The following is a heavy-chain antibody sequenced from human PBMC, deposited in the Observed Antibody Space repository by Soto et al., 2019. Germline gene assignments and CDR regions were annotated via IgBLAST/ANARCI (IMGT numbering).Heavy chain of an antibody. J-gene: IGHJ6*02. Sequence: GGSLRLSCVASGFTFSNYWMNWVRQAPGKGLELVANIKEDGSESYYVDSVKGRFTISRDNAKMSLYLQINSLRAEDTAVYYCAREGDNYYYHYGLDVWGPGTTVTVSS. V-gene: IGHV3-7*05. CDR1: GFTFSNYW. CDR3: AREGDNYYYHYGLDV. CDR2: IKEDGSES.